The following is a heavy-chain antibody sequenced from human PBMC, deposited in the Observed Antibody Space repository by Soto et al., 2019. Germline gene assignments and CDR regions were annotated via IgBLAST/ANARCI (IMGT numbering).Heavy chain of an antibody. D-gene: IGHD6-6*01. CDR2: ISWNSGSI. Sequence: EVQLVESGGGLVQPGRSLRLSCAASGFTFDDYAMHWVRRAPGKGLEWVSGISWNSGSIGYADSVKGRFTISRDNAKNSLYLQMNSLRAEDTALYYCAKDRHYSSSLDYWGQGTLVTVSS. J-gene: IGHJ4*02. CDR1: GFTFDDYA. CDR3: AKDRHYSSSLDY. V-gene: IGHV3-9*01.